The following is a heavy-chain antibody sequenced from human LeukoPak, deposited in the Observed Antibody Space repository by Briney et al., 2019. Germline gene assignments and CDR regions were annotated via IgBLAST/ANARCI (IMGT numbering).Heavy chain of an antibody. D-gene: IGHD3-16*01. CDR1: GGSISGYY. CDR3: ARDEPGESTALPRA. V-gene: IGHV4-59*01. Sequence: SGTLSLTCTVSGGSISGYYWSWIRQSPGKGLEWIGYMYNSGSTNYNPSLKSRVTISVDTSKNQFSLNLSSVTAADTAVYYCARDEPGESTALPRAWGQGTLVTVSS. J-gene: IGHJ4*02. CDR2: MYNSGST.